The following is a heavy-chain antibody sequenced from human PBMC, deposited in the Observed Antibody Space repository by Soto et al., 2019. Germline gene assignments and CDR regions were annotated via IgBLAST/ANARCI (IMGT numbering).Heavy chain of an antibody. CDR3: AKALYSNERPHYYYYYGMDV. Sequence: PGGSLRLSCAASGFTFSSYGMHWVRQAPGKGLEWVAVISYDGSNKYYADSVKGRFTISRDNSKNTLYLQMNSLRAEDTAVYYCAKALYSNERPHYYYYYGMDVWRQGTTVTVSS. J-gene: IGHJ6*02. V-gene: IGHV3-30*18. CDR1: GFTFSSYG. CDR2: ISYDGSNK. D-gene: IGHD4-4*01.